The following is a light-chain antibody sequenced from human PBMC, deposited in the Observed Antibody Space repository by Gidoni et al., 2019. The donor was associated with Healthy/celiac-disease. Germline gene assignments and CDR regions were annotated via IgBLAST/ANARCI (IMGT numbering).Light chain of an antibody. CDR1: ALPKQY. CDR2: KDS. J-gene: IGLJ3*02. CDR3: QSADSSGPSV. V-gene: IGLV3-25*03. Sequence: SYELTKPPSVSASPGQTARITCSGDALPKQYAYWYQQKPGQAPVLVIYKDSERPSGIPERFSGSSSGTTVTLTISGVQAEDEADYYCQSADSSGPSVFGGGTKLTVL.